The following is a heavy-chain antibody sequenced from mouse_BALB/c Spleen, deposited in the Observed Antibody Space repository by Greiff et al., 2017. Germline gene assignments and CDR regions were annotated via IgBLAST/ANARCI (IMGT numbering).Heavy chain of an antibody. Sequence: VKLQESGAELARPGASVKMSCKASGYTFTSYTMHWVKQRPGQGLEWIGYINPSSGYTNYNQKFKDKATLTADKSSSTAYMQLSSLTSEDSAVYYCARYPDYNYAMDYWGQGTSVTVSS. J-gene: IGHJ4*01. V-gene: IGHV1-4*01. D-gene: IGHD2-12*01. CDR2: INPSSGYT. CDR1: GYTFTSYT. CDR3: ARYPDYNYAMDY.